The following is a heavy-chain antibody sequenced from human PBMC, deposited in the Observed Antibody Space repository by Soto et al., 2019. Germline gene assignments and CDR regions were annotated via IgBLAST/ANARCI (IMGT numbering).Heavy chain of an antibody. D-gene: IGHD3-3*01. Sequence: QVQLVQSGAEVKKPGSSVKVSCTTSGGTISSFAIHWVRQAPGQGMEWMGGIIPFDGTTNYAEKFQGRVTITADASTSTAYMDLRSLRSDDTAVYYCARSFTKSRRGGVAFDPWGQGTLLTVSP. J-gene: IGHJ5*02. CDR3: ARSFTKSRRGGVAFDP. CDR1: GGTISSFA. V-gene: IGHV1-69*01. CDR2: IIPFDGTT.